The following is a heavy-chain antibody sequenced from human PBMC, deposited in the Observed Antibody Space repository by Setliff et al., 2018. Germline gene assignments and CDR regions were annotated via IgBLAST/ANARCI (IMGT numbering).Heavy chain of an antibody. Sequence: LSLTCSVSGDSISSSSYYWGWIRQPPGKGLEWIGSINYSGITYYSPSLKSRVIVSVDTSKNQFSLKLSSVTAADTAVYSCARLPGYCNGGNCYGYYTFDIWGQGTMVTVSS. J-gene: IGHJ3*02. V-gene: IGHV4-39*01. CDR1: GDSISSSSYY. D-gene: IGHD2-15*01. CDR3: ARLPGYCNGGNCYGYYTFDI. CDR2: INYSGIT.